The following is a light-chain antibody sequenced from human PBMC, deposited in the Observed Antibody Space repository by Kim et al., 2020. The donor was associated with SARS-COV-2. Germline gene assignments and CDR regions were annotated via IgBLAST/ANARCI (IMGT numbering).Light chain of an antibody. Sequence: SASVGDIVTITCRASQSISTLLAWYQQKPGKAPKLLVYLASTLESGVPSRFSGSGSGTEFTLTIDSLQPDDFATYYCQHYIRFPYTFGQGTKLEI. CDR3: QHYIRFPYT. CDR1: QSISTL. V-gene: IGKV1-5*03. J-gene: IGKJ2*01. CDR2: LAS.